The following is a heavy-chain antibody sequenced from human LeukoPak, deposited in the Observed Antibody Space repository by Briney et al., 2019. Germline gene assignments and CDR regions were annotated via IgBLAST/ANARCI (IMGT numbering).Heavy chain of an antibody. V-gene: IGHV3-33*01. CDR2: IWYDGSNK. J-gene: IGHJ4*02. Sequence: GGSLRLSCAASGFTFSSYGMHWVRQAPGKGLEWVAVIWYDGSNKYYADPVKGRFTISRDNSKNTLYLQMNSLRAEDTAVYFCARDEAEYYFDYWGQGTLVTVSS. CDR3: ARDEAEYYFDY. CDR1: GFTFSSYG.